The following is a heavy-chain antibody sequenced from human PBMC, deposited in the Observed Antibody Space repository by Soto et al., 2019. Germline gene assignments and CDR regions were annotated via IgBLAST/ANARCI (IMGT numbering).Heavy chain of an antibody. J-gene: IGHJ6*02. CDR2: INPNSGDT. V-gene: IGHV1-2*02. D-gene: IGHD1-26*01. CDR1: GYTFTGYY. Sequence: ASVKVSCKASGYTFTGYYVHWVRQAPGEGLEWMGWINPNSGDTYLAQRFQGRVTMNRDTSIGTAYMELRGLTSDDTAEYYCAKGGAIVAAGTRVYLYNAMDVWGQGTTVTV. CDR3: AKGGAIVAAGTRVYLYNAMDV.